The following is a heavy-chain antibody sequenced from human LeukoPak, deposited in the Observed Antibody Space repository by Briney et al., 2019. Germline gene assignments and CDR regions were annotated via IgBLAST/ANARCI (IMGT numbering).Heavy chain of an antibody. Sequence: GGSLRLSCAASGFTFSSYSMNWVRQAPGKGLEWVSSISSSSSYIYYADSVKGRFTISRDNAKNSLYLQMNSLRAEDTAVYYCARALGYGSGSLLYFDYWGQGTLVTVSS. CDR3: ARALGYGSGSLLYFDY. J-gene: IGHJ4*02. CDR2: ISSSSSYI. CDR1: GFTFSSYS. D-gene: IGHD3-10*01. V-gene: IGHV3-21*01.